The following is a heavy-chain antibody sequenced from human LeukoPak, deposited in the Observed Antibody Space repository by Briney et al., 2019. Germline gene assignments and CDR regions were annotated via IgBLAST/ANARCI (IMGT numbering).Heavy chain of an antibody. CDR3: ARTMHSSGWYPGFDY. V-gene: IGHV4-39*01. CDR2: IYYSGST. CDR1: GGPISSSSYY. J-gene: IGHJ4*02. D-gene: IGHD6-19*01. Sequence: SETLSLTCTVSGGPISSSSYYWGWIRQPPGKGLEWIGSIYYSGSTYYNPSLKSRVTISVDTSKNQFSLKLSSVTAADTAVYYCARTMHSSGWYPGFDYWGQGTLVTVSS.